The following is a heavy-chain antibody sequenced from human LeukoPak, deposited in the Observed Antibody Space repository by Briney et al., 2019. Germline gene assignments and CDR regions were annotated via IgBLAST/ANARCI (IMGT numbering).Heavy chain of an antibody. CDR1: GFTFSSYA. Sequence: PGGSLRLSCAASGFTFSSYAMSWVRQAPGKGLEWVSAISGSGGSTYYADSVKGRFTISRDNSKNTLYLQMNSLRAEDTAVYYCAKGLYDSSGYYYEYYFDYWGQGTLVTVSS. CDR2: ISGSGGST. J-gene: IGHJ4*02. V-gene: IGHV3-23*01. D-gene: IGHD3-22*01. CDR3: AKGLYDSSGYYYEYYFDY.